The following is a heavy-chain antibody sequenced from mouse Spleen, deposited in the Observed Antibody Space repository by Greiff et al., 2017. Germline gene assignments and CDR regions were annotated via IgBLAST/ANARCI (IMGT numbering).Heavy chain of an antibody. D-gene: IGHD4-1*01. CDR1: GYTFTSYW. V-gene: IGHV1-69*02. CDR3: ASLNGTGPYFDY. J-gene: IGHJ2*01. CDR2: IDPSDSYT. Sequence: QVQLQQPGAELVKPGASVKLSCKASGYTFTSYWMHWVKQRPGQGLEWIGEIDPSDSYTNYNQKFKGKATLTVDKSSSTAYMQLSSLTSEDSAVYYYASLNGTGPYFDYWGQGTTLTVSS.